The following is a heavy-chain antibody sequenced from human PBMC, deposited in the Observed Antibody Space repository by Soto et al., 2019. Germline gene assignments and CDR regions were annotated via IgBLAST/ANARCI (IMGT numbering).Heavy chain of an antibody. CDR2: IRGSAGNT. Sequence: EVQLSQSGGGLVQPGGSLRLSCAASGFTFSDYGMSWVRKAPGKGLEWVSTIRGSAGNTYYVDSVKGRFTISRDDSTNTVYLQMNSLRAEDTAVYYCAKPLWFGESVFDPWGQGTLVSVSS. V-gene: IGHV3-23*01. D-gene: IGHD3-10*01. CDR1: GFTFSDYG. J-gene: IGHJ5*02. CDR3: AKPLWFGESVFDP.